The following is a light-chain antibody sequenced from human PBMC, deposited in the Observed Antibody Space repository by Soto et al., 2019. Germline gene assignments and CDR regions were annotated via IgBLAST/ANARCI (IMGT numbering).Light chain of an antibody. J-gene: IGKJ1*01. CDR1: QSISSW. Sequence: DIQMTQSPSTLSASVGDRVTITCRASQSISSWLAWYQQKPGKAPKLLIYDASILQSGVPSRFSGSGSGTDCTLTISSLQPDDFATYYCQHYNSYPWTFGQGTKVEIK. CDR3: QHYNSYPWT. V-gene: IGKV1-5*01. CDR2: DAS.